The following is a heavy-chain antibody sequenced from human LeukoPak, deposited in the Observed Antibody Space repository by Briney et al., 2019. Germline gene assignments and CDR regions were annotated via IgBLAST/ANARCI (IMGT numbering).Heavy chain of an antibody. D-gene: IGHD3-9*01. CDR3: ARDSVGKLRYFDWLSRLPNDAFDI. V-gene: IGHV1-18*01. CDR1: GYTFTSYG. CDR2: ISAYNGNT. J-gene: IGHJ3*02. Sequence: ASVKVSCKASGYTFTSYGISWVRQAPGQGLEWMGWISAYNGNTNYAQKLQGRVTMTTDTSTSTAYMELRSLRSDDTAVYYCARDSVGKLRYFDWLSRLPNDAFDIWGQGTMVTVSS.